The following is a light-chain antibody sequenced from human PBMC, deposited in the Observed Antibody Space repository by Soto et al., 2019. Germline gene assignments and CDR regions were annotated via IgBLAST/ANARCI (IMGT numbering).Light chain of an antibody. V-gene: IGLV2-23*01. CDR3: CSYAGRSTYD. CDR2: EGS. Sequence: QSVLTQPASVSGSPGQSITISCTGTSSDVGSYNLVSWYQQHPGKAPKLMIYEGSKRPSGVSNRFSGSKSGNTACLTISGLQAEDEADYYYCSYAGRSTYDFGTGTKLTVL. J-gene: IGLJ1*01. CDR1: SSDVGSYNL.